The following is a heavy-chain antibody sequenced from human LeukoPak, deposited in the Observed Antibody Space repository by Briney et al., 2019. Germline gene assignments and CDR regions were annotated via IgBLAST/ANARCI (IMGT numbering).Heavy chain of an antibody. Sequence: GGSLRLSCAASGFNFGSYSMTWVRQAPGKGLEWVSVMSADSATTFYADSVKGRFTISRDNAKNTVFLQMSSLRSDDTAVYYCAREVVPADHTPYSWFDPWGQGTLVTVSS. D-gene: IGHD2-2*01. CDR1: GFNFGSYS. CDR2: MSADSATT. J-gene: IGHJ5*02. V-gene: IGHV3-23*01. CDR3: AREVVPADHTPYSWFDP.